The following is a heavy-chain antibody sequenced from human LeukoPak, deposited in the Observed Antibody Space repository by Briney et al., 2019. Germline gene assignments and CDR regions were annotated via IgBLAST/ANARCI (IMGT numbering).Heavy chain of an antibody. CDR3: ARYSYGGMDV. J-gene: IGHJ6*02. Sequence: PSESLSLTFSVHRYSISSSSYYSGWFRQPPGKGLEWLGSIYYSGSTYDNRSLNNQLTISVDTSNSQFSLKLSSVTAADTAVYYCARYSYGGMDVWGQGTTVTVSS. V-gene: IGHV4-39*01. D-gene: IGHD5-18*01. CDR2: IYYSGST. CDR1: RYSISSSSYY.